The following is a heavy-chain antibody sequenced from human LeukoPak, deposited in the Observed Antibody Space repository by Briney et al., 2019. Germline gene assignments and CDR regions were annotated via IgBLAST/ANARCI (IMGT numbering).Heavy chain of an antibody. Sequence: SQTLSLTCTVSGGSISSGGYYWSWIRQHPGKSLEWSGYIYYSGSTYYNPSLKSRVTISVDTSKNQFSLKLSSVTAADTAVYYCARRGYGSGSPPYFDYWGQGTLVTVSS. CDR2: IYYSGST. CDR3: ARRGYGSGSPPYFDY. J-gene: IGHJ4*02. D-gene: IGHD3-10*01. V-gene: IGHV4-31*03. CDR1: GGSISSGGYY.